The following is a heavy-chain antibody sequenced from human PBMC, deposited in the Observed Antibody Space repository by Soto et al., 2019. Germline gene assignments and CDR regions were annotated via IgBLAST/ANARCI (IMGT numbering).Heavy chain of an antibody. CDR1: GFTFDDYA. J-gene: IGHJ6*02. Sequence: EVQLVESGGGLVQPGRSLRLSCAASGFTFDDYAMHWVRQGPGKGLEWVSGISWNSGSIGYADSVRGRFTISRDNAKNSLYRQMNSLRAEDTAWYYCATAGESEYLYGRDVWGQGTTVTVSS. D-gene: IGHD7-27*01. CDR3: ATAGESEYLYGRDV. V-gene: IGHV3-9*01. CDR2: ISWNSGSI.